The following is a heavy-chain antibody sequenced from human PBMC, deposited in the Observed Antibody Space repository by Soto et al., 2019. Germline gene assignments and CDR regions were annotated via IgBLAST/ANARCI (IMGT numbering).Heavy chain of an antibody. D-gene: IGHD3-16*01. J-gene: IGHJ3*02. CDR2: INPSGGST. Sequence: ASVKVSCKASGYTFTSYYMHWVRQAPGQGLEWMGIINPSGGSTSYAQKFQGRVAMTRDTSTSTVYMELSSLRSEDTAVYYCARDLRLGAFDIWGQGTMVTVSS. CDR1: GYTFTSYY. V-gene: IGHV1-46*01. CDR3: ARDLRLGAFDI.